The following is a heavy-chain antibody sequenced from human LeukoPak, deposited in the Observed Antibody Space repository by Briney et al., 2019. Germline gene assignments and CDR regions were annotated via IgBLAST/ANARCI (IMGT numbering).Heavy chain of an antibody. CDR1: GYTFTSYG. D-gene: IGHD3-22*01. J-gene: IGHJ4*02. V-gene: IGHV1-18*01. Sequence: GASVNVSCKASGYTFTSYGISWVRRAPGQGLEWMGWISAYNGNTNYAQKLQGRVTMTTDTSTSTAYMELRSLRSDDTAVYYCARDWDSSGYYYVDYWGQGTLVTVSS. CDR2: ISAYNGNT. CDR3: ARDWDSSGYYYVDY.